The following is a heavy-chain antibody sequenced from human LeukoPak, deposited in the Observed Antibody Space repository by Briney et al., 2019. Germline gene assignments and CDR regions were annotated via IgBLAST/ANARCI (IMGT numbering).Heavy chain of an antibody. D-gene: IGHD5-12*01. Sequence: GGSLRLSCTASGFTLSRYGTNWVRHAPGEGLEWVSSISSGGRNTNYADSVKGRFTISRDNAKISLYLQMNSLRAEDTAVYYCARQRGIEAMMSEWGQGTLVTVSS. CDR2: ISSGGRNT. CDR3: ARQRGIEAMMSE. CDR1: GFTLSRYG. V-gene: IGHV3-21*01. J-gene: IGHJ4*02.